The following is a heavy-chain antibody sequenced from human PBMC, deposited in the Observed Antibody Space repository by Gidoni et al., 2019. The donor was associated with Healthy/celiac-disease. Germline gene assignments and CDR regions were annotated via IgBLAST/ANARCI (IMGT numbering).Heavy chain of an antibody. Sequence: QVQLQQWGAGLLKPSETLSLTCAVYGGSFSGYYWSWIRQPPGKGLEWIGESKHSGSTNYNPSLKRRVTISVDTYKNQFSLKLSSVTAADTAVYYCARRSRITMVRGASNWFDPWGQGTLVTVSS. D-gene: IGHD3-10*01. V-gene: IGHV4-34*01. J-gene: IGHJ5*02. CDR2: SKHSGST. CDR3: ARRSRITMVRGASNWFDP. CDR1: GGSFSGYY.